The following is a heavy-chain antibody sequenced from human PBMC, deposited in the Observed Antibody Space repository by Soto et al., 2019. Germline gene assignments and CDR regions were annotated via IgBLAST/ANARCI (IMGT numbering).Heavy chain of an antibody. CDR2: MNHSGST. J-gene: IGHJ4*02. Sequence: QVQLQQWGAGLLKPSETLSLTCAVYGGSCSGYYRSWIRQPPGKGLEWIGEMNHSGSTNYNPSLKSRVTISVDTSKNQFSLKLSSVTAADTAVYYCAEGYFDYWGQGTLVTVSS. CDR3: AEGYFDY. V-gene: IGHV4-34*01. CDR1: GGSCSGYY.